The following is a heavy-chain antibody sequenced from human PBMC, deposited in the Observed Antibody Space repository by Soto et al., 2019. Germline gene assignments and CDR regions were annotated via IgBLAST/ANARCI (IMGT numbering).Heavy chain of an antibody. CDR1: GYTFTSYG. CDR2: ISAYNGNT. V-gene: IGHV1-18*01. D-gene: IGHD6-13*01. Sequence: ASVKVSCKDPGYTFTSYGISWVRQAPGQGLEWMGWISAYNGNTNYAQKLQGRVTMTTDASTSTAYMELRSLRSDDTAVYYCARVGAAAAHLAYCGQGTLVTVSS. J-gene: IGHJ4*02. CDR3: ARVGAAAAHLAY.